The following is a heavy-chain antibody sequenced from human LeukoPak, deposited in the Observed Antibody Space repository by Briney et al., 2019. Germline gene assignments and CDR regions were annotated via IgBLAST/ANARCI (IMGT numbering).Heavy chain of an antibody. V-gene: IGHV4-39*01. CDR3: ARLQPPFDYGDYLDY. J-gene: IGHJ4*02. CDR1: GGSIISSSYY. D-gene: IGHD4-17*01. CDR2: IYYSGST. Sequence: SETLSLTCTVSGGSIISSSYYWGWIRQPPGKGLEWIGSIYYSGSTCYNPSLKSRVTISVDTSKNQFSLKLSSVTAADTAVYYCARLQPPFDYGDYLDYWGQGTLVTVSS.